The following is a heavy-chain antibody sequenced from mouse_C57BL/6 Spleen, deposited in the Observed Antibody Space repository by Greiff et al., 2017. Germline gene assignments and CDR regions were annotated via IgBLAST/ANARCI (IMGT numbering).Heavy chain of an antibody. CDR1: GFTFSDYY. CDR2: INYDGSST. Sequence: EVKLMESEGGLVQPGSSMKLSCTASGFTFSDYYMAWVRQVPEKGLEWVANINYDGSSTYYLDSLKSRFIISRDNAKNILYLQMSSLKSEDTATDYWAREEYDGGCAYWGQGTLVTVSA. D-gene: IGHD2-14*01. V-gene: IGHV5-16*01. J-gene: IGHJ3*01. CDR3: AREEYDGGCAY.